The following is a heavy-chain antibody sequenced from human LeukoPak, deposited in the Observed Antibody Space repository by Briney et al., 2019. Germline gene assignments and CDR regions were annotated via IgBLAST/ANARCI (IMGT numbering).Heavy chain of an antibody. CDR1: GGSISSSSYY. J-gene: IGHJ5*02. CDR3: ARHGASFDWLLGNWFDP. CDR2: IYYSGST. Sequence: PSETLSLTCTISGGSISSSSYYWGWIRQPPGKGLEWIGSIYYSGSTYHNPSLKSRVTISVDTSKNQFSLKLSSVTAADTAVHYCARHGASFDWLLGNWFDPWGQGTLVTVSS. D-gene: IGHD3-9*01. V-gene: IGHV4-39*01.